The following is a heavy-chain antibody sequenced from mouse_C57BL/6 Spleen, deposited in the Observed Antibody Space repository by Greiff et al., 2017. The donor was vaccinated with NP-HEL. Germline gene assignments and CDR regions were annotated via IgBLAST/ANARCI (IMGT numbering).Heavy chain of an antibody. V-gene: IGHV1-52*01. CDR1: GYTFTSYW. CDR2: IDPSDSET. J-gene: IGHJ4*01. D-gene: IGHD2-3*01. Sequence: VQLQQPGAELVRPGSSVKLSCKASGYTFTSYWMHWVKQRPIQGLEWIGNIDPSDSETHYNQKFKDKATLTVDISSSTAYMQLSSLTSEDSAVYYCAREDGYLYYYAMDYWGQGASVTVSS. CDR3: AREDGYLYYYAMDY.